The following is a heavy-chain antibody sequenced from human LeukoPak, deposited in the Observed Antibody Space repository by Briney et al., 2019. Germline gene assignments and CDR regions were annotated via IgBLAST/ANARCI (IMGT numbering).Heavy chain of an antibody. CDR2: ITPTSGGT. CDR3: ARGGRGSWFDP. D-gene: IGHD3-16*01. J-gene: IGHJ5*02. CDR1: GYTFTGYY. V-gene: IGHV1-2*02. Sequence: GGSVKVSCKASGYTFTGYYMHWVRQAPGQGLEWMGWITPTSGGTNYAQKFQGRVTMTRDTSISTAYMELSRLRSGDTAGYYCARGGRGSWFDPWGQGTLVTVSS.